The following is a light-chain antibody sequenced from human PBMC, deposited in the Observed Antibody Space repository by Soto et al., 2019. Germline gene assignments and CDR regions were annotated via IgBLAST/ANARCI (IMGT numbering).Light chain of an antibody. Sequence: DIQMTQSPSTLSASVGDRVTITCRASQTISNWLAWYQQKPGQAPKLLIYDAYSLESGVPSRFSGSASGTEFTLTISNLQPDDFATYYCQQYNSYQYTFGQGTNLEI. CDR1: QTISNW. CDR3: QQYNSYQYT. V-gene: IGKV1-5*01. J-gene: IGKJ2*01. CDR2: DAY.